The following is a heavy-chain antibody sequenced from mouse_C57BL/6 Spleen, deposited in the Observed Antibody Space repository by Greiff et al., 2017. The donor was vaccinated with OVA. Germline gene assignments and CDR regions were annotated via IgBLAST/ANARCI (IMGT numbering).Heavy chain of an antibody. V-gene: IGHV1-50*01. J-gene: IGHJ4*01. D-gene: IGHD1-1*01. CDR3: ARLRYYGSSTGAMDY. Sequence: QVQLQQPGAELVKPGASVKLSCKASGYTFTSYWMQWVKQRPGQGLEWIGEIDPSDSYTNYNQKFKGKATLTVDTSSSTAYMQLSSLTSEDSAVYYGARLRYYGSSTGAMDYWGQGTSVTVSS. CDR2: IDPSDSYT. CDR1: GYTFTSYW.